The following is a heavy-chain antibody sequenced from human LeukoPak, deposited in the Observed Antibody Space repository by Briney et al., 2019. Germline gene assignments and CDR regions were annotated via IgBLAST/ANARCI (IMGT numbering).Heavy chain of an antibody. V-gene: IGHV1-2*02. J-gene: IGHJ1*01. CDR2: INPNSGGT. D-gene: IGHD6-19*01. CDR3: ARMGVTVAGTISRKYFQH. CDR1: GYSFTGYY. Sequence: ASVNASCKASGYSFTGYYMHWGRQAPGHRLEWGGWINPNSGGTNYAQKFQGRVTMTRDTSIGTAYMELSRLRSDDTAVYYCARMGVTVAGTISRKYFQHWGQGTLVTVSS.